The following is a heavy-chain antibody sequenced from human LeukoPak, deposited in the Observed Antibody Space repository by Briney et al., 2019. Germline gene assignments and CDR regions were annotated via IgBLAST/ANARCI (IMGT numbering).Heavy chain of an antibody. CDR3: ARAIIVGATGI. J-gene: IGHJ3*02. D-gene: IGHD1-26*01. V-gene: IGHV3-48*03. CDR2: ISSGGSTV. Sequence: PGGSLRLSCAASGFTFSSYEMNWVRQAPGKGLEWVSYISSGGSTVHYADSVKGRFTISRDNAKNSLYLQMNSLRAEDTAVYYCARAIIVGATGIWGQGTMVTVSS. CDR1: GFTFSSYE.